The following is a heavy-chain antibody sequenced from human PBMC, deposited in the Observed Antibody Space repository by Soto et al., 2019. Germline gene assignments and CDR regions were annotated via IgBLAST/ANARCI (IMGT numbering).Heavy chain of an antibody. CDR3: ARDPEYSSSWNNWFDP. CDR1: GSTFSSYA. V-gene: IGHV1-69*01. Sequence: QVQLVQSGAEVKKPGSSVKVSCKASGSTFSSYAISWVRQAPGQGLEWMGGIIPIFGTANYAQKFQGRVTITADESTSTAYMELSRLRSEDTAVYYCARDPEYSSSWNNWFDPWGQGTLVTVSS. CDR2: IIPIFGTA. D-gene: IGHD6-13*01. J-gene: IGHJ5*02.